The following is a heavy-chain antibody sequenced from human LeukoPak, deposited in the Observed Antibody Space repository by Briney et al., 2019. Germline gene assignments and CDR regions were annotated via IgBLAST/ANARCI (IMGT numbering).Heavy chain of an antibody. CDR2: ITQDGSEK. CDR1: GFTFSSYW. V-gene: IGHV3-7*01. Sequence: GGSLRLSCAASGFTFSSYWMSWVRQAPGKWLEWVANITQDGSEKNNVDSVKGRFTISSDNTQNSLYLQMNSLRVDDTAVYYCARSLWPEDYWGQGTLVTVFS. CDR3: ARSLWPEDY. D-gene: IGHD1-14*01. J-gene: IGHJ4*02.